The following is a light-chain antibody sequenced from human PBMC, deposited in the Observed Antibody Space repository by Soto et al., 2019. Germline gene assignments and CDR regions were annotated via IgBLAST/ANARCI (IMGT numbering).Light chain of an antibody. V-gene: IGLV2-14*03. J-gene: IGLJ1*01. CDR2: DVT. CDR3: SSFTGSSYV. Sequence: QSALTQPASMSGSPGQSITISCTGTSSDVGNNNYVSWYQHNPGRAPKVMICDVTNRPSGVSNRFSGSKSGNTASLTISGLQAEDEADYYCSSFTGSSYVFGTGTKLTVL. CDR1: SSDVGNNNY.